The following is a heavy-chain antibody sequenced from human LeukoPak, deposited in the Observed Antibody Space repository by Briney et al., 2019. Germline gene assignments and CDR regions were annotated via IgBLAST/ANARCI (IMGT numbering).Heavy chain of an antibody. Sequence: PGGSLRLSCAASGFTFSSYWMSWVRQAPGKGLEWVANIKQDGSEKYYVDSVKGRFTIFRDNAKNSLYLQMNSLRAEDTAVYYCARAEKVEYYDILTGYHYYYYYMDVWGKGTTVTVSS. V-gene: IGHV3-7*01. D-gene: IGHD3-9*01. J-gene: IGHJ6*03. CDR1: GFTFSSYW. CDR2: IKQDGSEK. CDR3: ARAEKVEYYDILTGYHYYYYYMDV.